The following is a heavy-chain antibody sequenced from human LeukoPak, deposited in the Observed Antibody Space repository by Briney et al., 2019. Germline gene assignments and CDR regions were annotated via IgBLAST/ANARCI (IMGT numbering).Heavy chain of an antibody. V-gene: IGHV4-39*01. J-gene: IGHJ4*02. CDR1: GGSIISSSFW. Sequence: PSETLSLTCTVSGGSIISSSFWWGWIRQPPGKGLEWIGSIYYSGVSYYNTSLKSRVTISVDTSKNQFSLKLSSVTAADTAVYYCARGLAAPLAYDYWGQGTLVTVSS. CDR3: ARGLAAPLAYDY. CDR2: IYYSGVS. D-gene: IGHD6-13*01.